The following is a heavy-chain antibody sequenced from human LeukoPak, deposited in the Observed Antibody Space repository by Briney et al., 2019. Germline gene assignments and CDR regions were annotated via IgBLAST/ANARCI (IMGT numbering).Heavy chain of an antibody. CDR2: VSGSDERT. D-gene: IGHD6-13*01. J-gene: IGHJ6*02. Sequence: LTGGSLRLSCAASGFTFSSYAMSWVRQAPGKGLEWVSAVSGSDERTYYADAVKGRFTISRDNSKNTLYLQMNSLRAEDTAVYYCATPTIIAAANVWGQGTTVTVSS. CDR3: ATPTIIAAANV. V-gene: IGHV3-23*01. CDR1: GFTFSSYA.